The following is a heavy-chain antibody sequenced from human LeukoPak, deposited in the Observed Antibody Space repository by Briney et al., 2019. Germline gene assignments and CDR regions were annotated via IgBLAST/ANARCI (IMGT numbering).Heavy chain of an antibody. D-gene: IGHD6-13*01. J-gene: IGHJ4*02. CDR1: GGSISSDNW. CDR3: ARDRGSAAATYYFDY. V-gene: IGHV4-4*02. CDR2: IYHTGST. Sequence: PSETLSLTCAISGGSISSDNWWSWVRQPPGKGLEWIGEIYHTGSTNYNPSLKSRVAISVDKSKNQFSLKLSSVTAADTAAYYCARDRGSAAATYYFDYWGQGTLVTVSS.